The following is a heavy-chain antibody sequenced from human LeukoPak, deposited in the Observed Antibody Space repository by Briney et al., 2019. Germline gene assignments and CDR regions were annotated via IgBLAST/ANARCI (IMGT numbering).Heavy chain of an antibody. CDR1: GGSFSGYY. Sequence: PSETLSLTCAVYGGSFSGYYWSWIRQPPGKGLEWIGEINHSGSTNYNPSLKSRVTISVDTSKNQFSLKLSSVTAADTAVYYCARGGGNHCSGGSCYYGPYYFDYWGQGTLVTVSS. D-gene: IGHD2-15*01. CDR3: ARGGGNHCSGGSCYYGPYYFDY. J-gene: IGHJ4*02. V-gene: IGHV4-34*01. CDR2: INHSGST.